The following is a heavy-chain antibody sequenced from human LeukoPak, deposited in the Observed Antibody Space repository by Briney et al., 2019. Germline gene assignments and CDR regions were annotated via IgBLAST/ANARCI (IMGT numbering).Heavy chain of an antibody. CDR2: INPSGGST. CDR3: ARVGWCSSTSCSSWFDP. Sequence: ASVKVSCKASGNTFTSYYMPWVRQAPGKGLEGRGIINPSGGSTSYAQKFQGRVTMTRDTSISTAYMELSRLRSDDTAVYYCARVGWCSSTSCSSWFDPWGQGTLVTVSS. D-gene: IGHD2-2*01. CDR1: GNTFTSYY. J-gene: IGHJ5*02. V-gene: IGHV1-46*01.